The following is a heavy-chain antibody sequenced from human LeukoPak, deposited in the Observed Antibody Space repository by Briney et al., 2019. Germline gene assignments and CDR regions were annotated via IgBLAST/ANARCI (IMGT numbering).Heavy chain of an antibody. CDR1: GGCISSYY. CDR2: IYTSGST. Sequence: SETLSLTCTVSGGCISSYYWSWIRQPPGKGLEWIGYIYTSGSTNYNPSLKSRVTISVDTSKNQFSLKLSSVTAADTAVYYCARRHGSGSFDHWGQGTLVTVSS. CDR3: ARRHGSGSFDH. J-gene: IGHJ5*02. V-gene: IGHV4-4*09. D-gene: IGHD3-10*01.